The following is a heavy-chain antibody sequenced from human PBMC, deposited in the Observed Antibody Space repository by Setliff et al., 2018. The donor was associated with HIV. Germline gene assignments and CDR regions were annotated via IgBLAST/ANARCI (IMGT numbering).Heavy chain of an antibody. V-gene: IGHV4-59*01. CDR3: ARLIVTCGKGDYFDS. J-gene: IGHJ4*02. CDR2: NYNRGST. CDR1: GGSISSYY. Sequence: SETLSLTCTVSGGSISSYYWSWIRQPPGKGLEWIGYNYNRGSTSSNPSLRSRVTISNDKSNNQFSLKLSSVTAADTAVYYCARLIVTCGKGDYFDSWGQGTLVTVSS. D-gene: IGHD1-1*01.